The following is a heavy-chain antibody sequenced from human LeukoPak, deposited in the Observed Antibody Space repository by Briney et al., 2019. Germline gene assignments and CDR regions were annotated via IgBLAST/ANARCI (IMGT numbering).Heavy chain of an antibody. CDR1: GFSFSSYG. CDR2: ISGSGGST. D-gene: IGHD1-26*01. J-gene: IGHJ6*03. CDR3: ARGGATINYYYYYMDV. V-gene: IGHV3-23*01. Sequence: GGSLRLSCAASGFSFSSYGMHWVRQAPGKGLEWVSAISGSGGSTYYADSVKGRFTISRDNSKNTLYLQMNSLRAEDTAVYYCARGGATINYYYYYMDVWGKGTTVTVSS.